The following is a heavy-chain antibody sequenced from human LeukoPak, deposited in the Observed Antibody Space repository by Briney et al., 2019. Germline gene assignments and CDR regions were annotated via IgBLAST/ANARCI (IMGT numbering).Heavy chain of an antibody. CDR1: GGSVSSYY. J-gene: IGHJ6*03. V-gene: IGHV4-59*02. Sequence: PSETLSLTCTVSGGSVSSYYWNWIRQPPGKGREWIGYIYYSVSTNYNPSLKSRVTISVDTSKNQFSLKLSSVTAADTAVYYCAKSSYYSDSSGYSYLYYYNMDVWGKGTTVTVSS. CDR3: AKSSYYSDSSGYSYLYYYNMDV. CDR2: IYYSVST. D-gene: IGHD3-22*01.